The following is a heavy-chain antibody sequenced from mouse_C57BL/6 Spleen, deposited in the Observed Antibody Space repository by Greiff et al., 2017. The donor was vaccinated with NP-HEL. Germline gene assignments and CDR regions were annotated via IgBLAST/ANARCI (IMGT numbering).Heavy chain of an antibody. CDR3: ARRGFAY. CDR1: GYTFTSYW. CDR2: IDPSDSYT. J-gene: IGHJ3*01. Sequence: QVQLQQPGAELVMPGASVKLPCKASGYTFTSYWMHWVKQRPGQGLEWIGEIDPSDSYTNYNQKFKGKSTLTVDKSSSTAYMQLSSLTSEDSAVYYCARRGFAYWGQGTLVTVSA. V-gene: IGHV1-69*01.